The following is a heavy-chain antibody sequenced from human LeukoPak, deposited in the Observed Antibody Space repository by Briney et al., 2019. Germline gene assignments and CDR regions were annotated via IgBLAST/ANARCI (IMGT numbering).Heavy chain of an antibody. Sequence: PGRSLRLSCAASGFTFRSYAMHWVRQAPGKGLEWVAVISYDGSNKYYADSVKGRFTISRDNSKNTLYLQMNSLRTEDTAVYYCGRSRYSGNYLGIVDYWGQGTLVTVSS. D-gene: IGHD1-26*01. CDR3: GRSRYSGNYLGIVDY. V-gene: IGHV3-30*04. J-gene: IGHJ4*02. CDR1: GFTFRSYA. CDR2: ISYDGSNK.